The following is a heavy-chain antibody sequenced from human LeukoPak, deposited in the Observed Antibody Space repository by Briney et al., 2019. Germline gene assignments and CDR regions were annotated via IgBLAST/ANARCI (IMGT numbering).Heavy chain of an antibody. CDR1: GYTFTGYY. D-gene: IGHD5-12*01. V-gene: IGHV1-2*02. CDR2: INPNSGGT. Sequence: ASVKVSCKASGYTFTGYYMHWVRQAPGQGLEWMAWINPNSGGTNFAQKFRGRVTMTRDTSISTAFMELSRLTSDDTAVYYCARLWNTGYIIYFDSWGQGALVTVSS. J-gene: IGHJ4*02. CDR3: ARLWNTGYIIYFDS.